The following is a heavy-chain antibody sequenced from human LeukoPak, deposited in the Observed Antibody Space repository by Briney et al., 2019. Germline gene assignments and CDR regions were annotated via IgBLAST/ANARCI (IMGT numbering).Heavy chain of an antibody. CDR2: IKSKTDGGTT. J-gene: IGHJ4*02. Sequence: GGSLRLSCAASGLTFSNAWMSWVRQAPGKGLEWVGRIKSKTDGGTTDYAAPVKGRFTISRDDSKNTLYLQMNSLKTEDTAVYYCTTLSEWIPDFDYWGQGTLVTVSS. CDR3: TTLSEWIPDFDY. D-gene: IGHD3-3*01. CDR1: GLTFSNAW. V-gene: IGHV3-15*01.